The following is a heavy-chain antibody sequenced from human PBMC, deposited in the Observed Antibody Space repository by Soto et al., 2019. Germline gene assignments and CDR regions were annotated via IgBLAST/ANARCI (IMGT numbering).Heavy chain of an antibody. D-gene: IGHD2-15*01. CDR2: INHSGST. V-gene: IGHV4-34*01. CDR1: GGSFSGYY. CDR3: ASQLLLDYYYYGMDV. Sequence: SETLSLTCAVYGGSFSGYYWSWIRQPPGKGLEWIGEINHSGSTNYNPSLKSRVTISVDTSKNQFSLKLSSVTAADAAVYYCASQLLLDYYYYGMDVWGQGTTVTVSS. J-gene: IGHJ6*02.